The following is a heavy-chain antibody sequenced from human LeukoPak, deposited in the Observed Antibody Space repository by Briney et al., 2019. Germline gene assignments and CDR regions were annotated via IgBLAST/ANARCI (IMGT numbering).Heavy chain of an antibody. D-gene: IGHD2-2*01. CDR3: ARDVSSTSAGLDF. CDR1: GFTFSSFW. CDR2: INSDGSST. J-gene: IGHJ4*02. V-gene: IGHV3-74*01. Sequence: GGSLRLSCAASGFTFSSFWMHWVRQAPGKGLVWVSRINSDGSSTSYADSVKGRFTISRDNAKNTLYLQMNSLRAEDTAVYYCARDVSSTSAGLDFWGQGTLVTVSS.